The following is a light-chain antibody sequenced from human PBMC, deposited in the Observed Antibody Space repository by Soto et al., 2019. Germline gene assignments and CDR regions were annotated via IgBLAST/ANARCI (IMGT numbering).Light chain of an antibody. Sequence: DIQLTQSPSTLSASVGDRVTITCRASQSISRWLGRYQHKPGKAPNLLIYDASTSESGVPSRFSGSGSGTEFTLTISSLQADDFATYYCQQYNTYSSWTFGQGTKVDIK. CDR3: QQYNTYSSWT. CDR1: QSISRW. CDR2: DAS. J-gene: IGKJ1*01. V-gene: IGKV1-5*01.